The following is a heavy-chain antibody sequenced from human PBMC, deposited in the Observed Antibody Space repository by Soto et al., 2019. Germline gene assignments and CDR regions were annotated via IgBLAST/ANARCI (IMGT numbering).Heavy chain of an antibody. Sequence: PSETLSLTCTVSGGSISGYCWIWIRQPAGKGLEWIGRIYSSGSTNYSPSLNSRITMSVDTSKNQFSLKLSSVTAADTAVYYCARDRSGSQYGMDVWGQGTTVTVSS. CDR2: IYSSGST. V-gene: IGHV4-4*07. CDR3: ARDRSGSQYGMDV. J-gene: IGHJ6*02. CDR1: GGSISGYC. D-gene: IGHD1-26*01.